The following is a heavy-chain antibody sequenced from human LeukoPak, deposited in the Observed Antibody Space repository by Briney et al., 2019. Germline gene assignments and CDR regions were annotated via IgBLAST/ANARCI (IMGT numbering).Heavy chain of an antibody. CDR3: ARAPNPDFFDD. V-gene: IGHV4-59*01. CDR2: IYHSGST. Sequence: SETLSLTCTVSSGSIRTSYCSWIRQPPGKGLEWIGYIYHSGSTNYNPSLKSRVTISVDTSRNQFSLKLSSVTAADTAVYYCARAPNPDFFDDWGQGTLVTVSS. J-gene: IGHJ4*02. D-gene: IGHD2-8*01. CDR1: SGSIRTSY.